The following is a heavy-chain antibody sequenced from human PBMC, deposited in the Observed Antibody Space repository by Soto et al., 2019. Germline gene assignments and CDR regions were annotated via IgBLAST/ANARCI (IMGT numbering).Heavy chain of an antibody. CDR2: INHSGST. D-gene: IGHD6-13*01. CDR3: ARAGYSSSWYPRSNGFDP. J-gene: IGHJ5*02. CDR1: GGSFSGSS. V-gene: IGHV4-34*01. Sequence: SETLSLPCAFYGGSFSGSSWRWIRQPPGKGLEWIGEINHSGSTNYNPSLKSRVTISVDTSKNQPSLKLSSVTAADTAVYYCARAGYSSSWYPRSNGFDPWGQGTLVTVSS.